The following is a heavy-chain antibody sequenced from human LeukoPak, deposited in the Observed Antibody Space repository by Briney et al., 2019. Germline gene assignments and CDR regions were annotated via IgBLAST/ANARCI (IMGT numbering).Heavy chain of an antibody. V-gene: IGHV3-30-3*01. CDR2: ISYDGSNK. J-gene: IGHJ1*01. D-gene: IGHD3-22*01. CDR1: GFTFSSYA. CDR3: ATYSSLNRREFQF. Sequence: PGGSLRFSCAASGFTFSSYAMHWVRQAPGKGLEWVAVISYDGSNKYYADSVKGRFTISRDNSKNTLYLQMNSLRAEDTAVYYCATYSSLNRREFQFWGQGTLLTVSS.